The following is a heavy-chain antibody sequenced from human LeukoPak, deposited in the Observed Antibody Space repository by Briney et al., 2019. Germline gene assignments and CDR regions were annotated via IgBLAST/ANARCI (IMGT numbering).Heavy chain of an antibody. J-gene: IGHJ4*02. D-gene: IGHD3-22*01. Sequence: GGSLRLSCAASGFTFSRSWMHWVRQAPGKGLVWLSRINSDGGDTTYADSVKGRFTISRDNAKNTLYLQMNSLRAEDTAMYYCARAPGTDSSGYLQIDYWGQGTLVTVSS. CDR3: ARAPGTDSSGYLQIDY. CDR1: GFTFSRSW. CDR2: INSDGGDT. V-gene: IGHV3-74*01.